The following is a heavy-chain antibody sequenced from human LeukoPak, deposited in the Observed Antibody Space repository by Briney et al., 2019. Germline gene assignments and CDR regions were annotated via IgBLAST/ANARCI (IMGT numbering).Heavy chain of an antibody. J-gene: IGHJ5*02. CDR2: ISAYNGNT. Sequence: ASVKVSCKASGYTFTSYGISWVRQAPGQGLEWMGWISAYNGNTNYAQKLQGRVTMTTDTSTSTAYMELRSLRSDDTAVYYCARTSVLLWYGELSWFDPWGQGTLVTVSS. CDR1: GYTFTSYG. D-gene: IGHD3-10*01. CDR3: ARTSVLLWYGELSWFDP. V-gene: IGHV1-18*01.